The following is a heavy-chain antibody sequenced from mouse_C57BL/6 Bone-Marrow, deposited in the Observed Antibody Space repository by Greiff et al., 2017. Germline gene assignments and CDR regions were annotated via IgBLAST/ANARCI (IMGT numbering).Heavy chain of an antibody. CDR2: ISYDGSN. D-gene: IGHD2-4*01. CDR1: GYSITSGYY. Sequence: EVKLQESGPGLVKPSPSLSLTCSVTGYSITSGYYWNWIRQFPGNKLEWMGYISYDGSNNYNPSLENRISITRATSKNQFFLKLNSVTTEDTATYYCARDDYDFDYWGQGTTLTVSS. V-gene: IGHV3-6*01. J-gene: IGHJ2*01. CDR3: ARDDYDFDY.